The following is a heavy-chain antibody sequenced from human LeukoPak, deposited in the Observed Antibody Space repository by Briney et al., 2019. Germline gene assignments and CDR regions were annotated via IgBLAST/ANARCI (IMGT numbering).Heavy chain of an antibody. CDR3: TRLSGDSSGSLFYFDP. V-gene: IGHV7-4-1*02. CDR1: GYTFTGYY. Sequence: ASVKVSCKASGYTFTGYYMHWVRQAPGQGLEWVGWINTNTGDATYAQAFTGRFVFSLDTSLSTTYLQISSLKTDDTAIYYCTRLSGDSSGSLFYFDPWGQGTLVTVSS. CDR2: INTNTGDA. D-gene: IGHD3-22*01. J-gene: IGHJ4*02.